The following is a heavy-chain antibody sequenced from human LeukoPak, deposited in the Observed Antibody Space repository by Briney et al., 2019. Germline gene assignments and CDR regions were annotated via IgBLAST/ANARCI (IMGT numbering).Heavy chain of an antibody. V-gene: IGHV1-3*01. J-gene: IGHJ4*02. CDR3: ARGAHTGYSSSWALDY. D-gene: IGHD6-13*01. Sequence: ASVKDSCKASGYTFTSYAMHWVRQAPGQRLEWMGWINAGNGNTKYSQKFQGRVTITRDTSASTAYMELSSLRSEDTAVYYCARGAHTGYSSSWALDYWGQGTLVTVSS. CDR1: GYTFTSYA. CDR2: INAGNGNT.